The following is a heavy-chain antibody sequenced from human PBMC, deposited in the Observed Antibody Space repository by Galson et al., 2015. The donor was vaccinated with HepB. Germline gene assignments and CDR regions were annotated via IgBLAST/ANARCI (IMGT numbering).Heavy chain of an antibody. Sequence: PALVKPTQTLTLTCTFSGFSLSTSGMCVSWIRQPPGKALEWLARIDWDDDKYYSTSLKTRLTISKDTSKNQVVLTMTHMDPVDTATYYCARSDLVGATTRGVDYWGQGTLVTVSS. J-gene: IGHJ4*02. CDR1: GFSLSTSGMC. V-gene: IGHV2-70*11. CDR3: ARSDLVGATTRGVDY. D-gene: IGHD1-26*01. CDR2: IDWDDDK.